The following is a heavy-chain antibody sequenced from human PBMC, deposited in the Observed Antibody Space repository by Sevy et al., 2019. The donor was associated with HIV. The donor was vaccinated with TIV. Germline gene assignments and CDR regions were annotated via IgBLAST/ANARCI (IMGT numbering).Heavy chain of an antibody. CDR3: AKGQQLITQSGSYFYYGMNV. J-gene: IGHJ6*02. D-gene: IGHD6-13*01. CDR2: ISWNGADI. CDR1: NLTFEDYA. V-gene: IGHV3-9*01. Sequence: SLRLSCAASNLTFEDYAMHWVRRAPGKGLELVSGISWNGADIGFAASVKGRFTISRDNAKGSVYLQINSLTPEDTGVYYCAKGQQLITQSGSYFYYGMNVWGQGTTVTVSS.